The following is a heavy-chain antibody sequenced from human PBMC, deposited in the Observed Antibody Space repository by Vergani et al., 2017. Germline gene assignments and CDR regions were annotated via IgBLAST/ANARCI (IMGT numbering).Heavy chain of an antibody. J-gene: IGHJ6*03. V-gene: IGHV1-8*01. CDR3: ARGSRITIFGVVIYYYYMDV. CDR2: MNPNSGNT. D-gene: IGHD3-3*01. CDR1: GYTFTSYD. Sequence: QVQLEQSGAEVKKPGASVKVSCKASGYTFTSYDINWVRQATGQGLEWMGWMNPNSGNTGYAQKFQGRVTMTRNTSISTAYMELSSLRSEDTAVYYCARGSRITIFGVVIYYYYMDVWGKGTTVTVSS.